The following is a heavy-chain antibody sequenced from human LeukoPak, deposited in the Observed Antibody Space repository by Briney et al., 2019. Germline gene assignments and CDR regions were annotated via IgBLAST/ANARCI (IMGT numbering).Heavy chain of an antibody. V-gene: IGHV3-48*02. J-gene: IGHJ4*02. CDR3: ARDSGLYYDILTGYYAKYYFDY. Sequence: GGSLRLSCAASGFTFSSYSMNWVRQAPGKGLEWVSYISGSSSTIYYADSVKGRFTISRDNAKNSLYLQMNSLRDEDTAVYYCARDSGLYYDILTGYYAKYYFDYWGQGTLVTVSS. D-gene: IGHD3-9*01. CDR1: GFTFSSYS. CDR2: ISGSSSTI.